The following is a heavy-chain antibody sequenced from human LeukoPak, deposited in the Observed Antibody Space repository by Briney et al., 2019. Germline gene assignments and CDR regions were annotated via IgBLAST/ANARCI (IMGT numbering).Heavy chain of an antibody. J-gene: IGHJ4*02. CDR2: INQDGSLR. Sequence: GGSLRLSCEASGFTFSSYWMTWVRQAPGKGLEWVANINQDGSLRYYVDSVKGRFTISRDNAKNTLYLQMNSLRAEDTAVYYCARDLVEDYYDSSGYYYALGYWGQGTLVTVSS. CDR3: ARDLVEDYYDSSGYYYALGY. V-gene: IGHV3-7*01. D-gene: IGHD3-22*01. CDR1: GFTFSSYW.